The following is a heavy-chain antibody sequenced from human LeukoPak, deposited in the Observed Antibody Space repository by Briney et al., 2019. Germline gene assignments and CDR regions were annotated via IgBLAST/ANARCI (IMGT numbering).Heavy chain of an antibody. CDR1: GYTFTNYW. CDR3: ARLIQRAAYY. J-gene: IGHJ4*02. Sequence: GESLKISCKGSGYTFTNYWIGWVRQMPGKGLEWIGITYPSDSNTRYSPSFQGQVTISVDKSINTAYLQWSSLKASDTAMYCCARLIQRAAYYWGQGALVTVSS. CDR2: TYPSDSNT. V-gene: IGHV5-51*01. D-gene: IGHD1-1*01.